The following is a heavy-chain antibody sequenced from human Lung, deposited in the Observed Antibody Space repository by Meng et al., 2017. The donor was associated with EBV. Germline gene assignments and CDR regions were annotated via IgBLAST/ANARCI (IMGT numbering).Heavy chain of an antibody. CDR1: GFTFSADA. J-gene: IGHJ4*02. Sequence: EVQLLESGGGWVQPGGSLRLSCAASGFTFSADAMSWVRQAPGKGLEWVSTISGSAPGSSYYADSVKGRFTISRDNSKSTLYLEINNLKAEDTAVYYCAKDLVTTMVTRIVAVAGATPDYWGQGTLVTVAS. D-gene: IGHD5-18*01. CDR3: AKDLVTTMVTRIVAVAGATPDY. V-gene: IGHV3-23*01. CDR2: ISGSAPGSS.